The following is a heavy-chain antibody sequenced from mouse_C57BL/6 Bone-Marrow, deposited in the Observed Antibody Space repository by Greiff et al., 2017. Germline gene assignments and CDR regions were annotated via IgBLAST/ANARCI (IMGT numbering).Heavy chain of an antibody. CDR2: ILPGSGST. Sequence: VQGVESGAELMKPGASVKLSCKATGYTFTGYWIEWVKQRPGHGLEWIGEILPGSGSTNYNEKFKGKATFTADTSSNTAYMQLSSLTTEDSAIYYCARSIPLYYYGSSYAMDYWGQGTSVTVSS. CDR1: GYTFTGYW. CDR3: ARSIPLYYYGSSYAMDY. J-gene: IGHJ4*01. D-gene: IGHD1-1*01. V-gene: IGHV1-9*01.